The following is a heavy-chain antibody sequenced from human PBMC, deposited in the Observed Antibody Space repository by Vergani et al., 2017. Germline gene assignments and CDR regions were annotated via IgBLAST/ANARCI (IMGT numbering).Heavy chain of an antibody. CDR3: AKDGFTMIVGYFDL. CDR2: ISYDGSNK. Sequence: QVQLVESGGGVVQPGRSLRLSCAASGFTFSSYAMHWVRQAPGKGLEWVAVISYDGSNKYYADSVKGRFTISRDNSKNTLYLQMNSLRAEDTAVYYCAKDGFTMIVGYFDLWGRGTLVTVSS. V-gene: IGHV3-30-3*01. J-gene: IGHJ2*01. D-gene: IGHD3-22*01. CDR1: GFTFSSYA.